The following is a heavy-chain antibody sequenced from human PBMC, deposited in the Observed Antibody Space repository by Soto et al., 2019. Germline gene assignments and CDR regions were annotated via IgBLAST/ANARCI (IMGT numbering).Heavy chain of an antibody. CDR3: ATALNRGGKYHGFEH. V-gene: IGHV3-11*01. D-gene: IGHD2-2*01. J-gene: IGHJ4*02. CDR1: GSTFSAYF. CDR2: IFPAGDIV. Sequence: QVQLVESGGGLVKPGGSLRLSCAASGSTFSAYFLGWIRQAPGKGLEWVSYIFPAGDIVHYADSVRGRFTISRDNARNSVYLQMDSLGAEDTALYYCATALNRGGKYHGFEHWGQGTLVTVSS.